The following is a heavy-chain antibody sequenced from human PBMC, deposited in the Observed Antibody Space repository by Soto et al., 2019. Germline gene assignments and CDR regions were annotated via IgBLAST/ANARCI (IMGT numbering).Heavy chain of an antibody. Sequence: EVQLLESGGGLVQPGGSLRLSCAASGFTFSSYAMSWVRQAPGKGLEWVSAISGSGGSTYYSDSVKGRFTISRDNYKNTLYLQMNSLRVEDTAVYYCAKALLLYYYDSSGYMYYFDYWGQGTRVTVSS. CDR3: AKALLLYYYDSSGYMYYFDY. V-gene: IGHV3-23*01. D-gene: IGHD3-22*01. CDR1: GFTFSSYA. J-gene: IGHJ4*02. CDR2: ISGSGGST.